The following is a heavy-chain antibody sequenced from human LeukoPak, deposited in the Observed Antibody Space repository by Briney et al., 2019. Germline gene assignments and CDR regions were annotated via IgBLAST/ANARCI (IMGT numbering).Heavy chain of an antibody. Sequence: PSETLSLTCNVSGYSISSGYFWGWIRQPPGKGLEWIGSIYHSGSTDSNPSLKSRVTISVDTSRNQFSLRLSSVTAADTAVYYCARIVGANGEFDPWGQGTLVTVSS. CDR1: GYSISSGYF. CDR2: IYHSGST. D-gene: IGHD1-26*01. J-gene: IGHJ5*02. V-gene: IGHV4-38-2*02. CDR3: ARIVGANGEFDP.